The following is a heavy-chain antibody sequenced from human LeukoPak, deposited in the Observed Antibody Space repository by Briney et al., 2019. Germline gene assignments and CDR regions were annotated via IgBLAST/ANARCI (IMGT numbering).Heavy chain of an antibody. D-gene: IGHD2-2*01. CDR2: INPSGGST. V-gene: IGHV1-46*01. CDR3: ARDGYERNPDY. CDR1: GYTFTSYY. J-gene: IGHJ4*02. Sequence: GASVKVSCKASGYTFTSYYMHWVRQAPGQGLEWMGIINPSGGSTSYAQKSQGRVTMTRDTSTSTVYMELSSLRSEDTAVYYCARDGYERNPDYWGQGTLVTVSS.